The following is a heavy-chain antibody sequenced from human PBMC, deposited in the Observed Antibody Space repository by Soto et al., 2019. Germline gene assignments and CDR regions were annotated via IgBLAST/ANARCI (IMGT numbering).Heavy chain of an antibody. CDR3: AREFPYYVSSDSYLDY. D-gene: IGHD3-16*01. Sequence: PSQTLSLTCAISGDSVSGNSAAWNWIRQSPSRGLEWLGRTYYRSRWYNDYAVSVKSRITVTPDTSKNQFSLHLNSVTPEDTAVYYWAREFPYYVSSDSYLDYWGQGAVVTVSS. CDR1: GDSVSGNSAA. V-gene: IGHV6-1*01. J-gene: IGHJ4*02. CDR2: TYYRSRWYN.